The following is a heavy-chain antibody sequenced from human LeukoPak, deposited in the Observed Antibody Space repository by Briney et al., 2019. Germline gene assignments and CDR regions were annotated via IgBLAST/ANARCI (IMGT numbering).Heavy chain of an antibody. CDR2: IIPIFGIA. CDR1: GGTFSSYA. D-gene: IGHD3-22*01. J-gene: IGHJ5*02. V-gene: IGHV1-69*04. Sequence: SVKVSCKASGGTFSSYAISWVRQAPGQGLEWMGRIIPIFGIADYAQKFQGRVTITADKSTSTAYMELRSLRSEDTAVYYCARGSYYYDSSGPEAPWGQGTLVTVSS. CDR3: ARGSYYYDSSGPEAP.